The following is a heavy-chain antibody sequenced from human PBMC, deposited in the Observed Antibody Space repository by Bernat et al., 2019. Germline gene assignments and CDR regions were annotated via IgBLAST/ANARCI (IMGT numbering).Heavy chain of an antibody. CDR1: GGSFSGYY. J-gene: IGHJ4*02. CDR3: ARGLGLGYDIVTGYPRLGYFDY. V-gene: IGHV4-34*01. CDR2: INHSGST. D-gene: IGHD3-9*01. Sequence: QVQLQQWGAGLLKPSETLSLTCAVYGGSFSGYYWSWIRQPPGKGLEWIGEINHSGSTNYNPSLKSRVTISVDTSKNPFSLKLSSVSAADTAVYYCARGLGLGYDIVTGYPRLGYFDYWGQGTLVTVSS.